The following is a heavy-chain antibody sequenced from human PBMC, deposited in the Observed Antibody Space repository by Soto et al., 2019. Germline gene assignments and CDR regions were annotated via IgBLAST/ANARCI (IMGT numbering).Heavy chain of an antibody. CDR1: GFTFSNYG. D-gene: IGHD6-13*01. CDR2: ISYNGSNK. J-gene: IGHJ6*02. CDR3: AQDQLATPPYYYYYYGLDV. V-gene: IGHV3-30*18. Sequence: QVQLVESGGGVVQPGRSLRLSCAASGFTFSNYGMHWVRQAPGKGLEWVAIISYNGSNKYYADSVKGRFTTSRDKSKKTMYVQMNSLRPAETAVYYWAQDQLATPPYYYYYYGLDVWGQGTTVTVSS.